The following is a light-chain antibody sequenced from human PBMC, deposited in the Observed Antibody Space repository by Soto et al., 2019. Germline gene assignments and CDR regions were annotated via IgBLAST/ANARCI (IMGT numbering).Light chain of an antibody. V-gene: IGLV2-11*01. J-gene: IGLJ3*02. CDR3: CSYAGRYTWV. Sequence: QSVLTQPRSVSGSPGQSVTISCTGTSSDVGGYNYVSWYQQHPGKAPKLMIYDVSKRPSGVPDRFSGSKSGNTASLTISGLQAEDKADYYCCSYAGRYTWVFGGGTKLTVL. CDR1: SSDVGGYNY. CDR2: DVS.